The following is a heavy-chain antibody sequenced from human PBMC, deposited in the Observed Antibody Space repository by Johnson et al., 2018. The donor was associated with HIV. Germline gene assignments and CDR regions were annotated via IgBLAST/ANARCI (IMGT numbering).Heavy chain of an antibody. J-gene: IGHJ3*02. V-gene: IGHV3-9*01. CDR1: GFTFDDYA. D-gene: IGHD3/OR15-3a*01. Sequence: VQLVESGGGVVRPGGSLRLSCATSGFTFDDYAMHWVRQAPGKGLEWVSGISWNSGSIGYADSVKGRFPISRDNAKTSLYLQMNSLRAEDTALYYCAKDIRADWTDAFDIWGQGTMVTVSS. CDR3: AKDIRADWTDAFDI. CDR2: ISWNSGSI.